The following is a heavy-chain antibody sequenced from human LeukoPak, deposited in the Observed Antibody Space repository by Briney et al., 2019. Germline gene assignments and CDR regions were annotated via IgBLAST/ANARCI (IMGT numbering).Heavy chain of an antibody. V-gene: IGHV3-53*01. J-gene: IGHJ6*03. CDR3: AKVGPMTSVTRVFRSRTYYYYYMDV. D-gene: IGHD4-17*01. CDR1: GFTVSNYY. CDR2: IWTDGGT. Sequence: GGSLRLSCAASGFTVSNYYMSWVRQAPGKGLEWVSVIWTDGGTYYADSVRGRFTISRDDSKNTLFLQMDSLRAEDTAVYYCAKVGPMTSVTRVFRSRTYYYYYMDVWGKGTTVTVSS.